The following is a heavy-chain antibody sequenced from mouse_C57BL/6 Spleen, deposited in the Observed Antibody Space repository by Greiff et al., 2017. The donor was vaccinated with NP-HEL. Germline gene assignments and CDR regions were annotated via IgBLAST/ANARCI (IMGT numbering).Heavy chain of an antibody. CDR2: IYPGDGDT. CDR1: GYAFSSSW. J-gene: IGHJ2*01. CDR3: ARRRLYDYDGDFDY. V-gene: IGHV1-82*01. Sequence: VQLQQSGPELVKPGASVKISCKASGYAFSSSWMNWVKQRPGKGLEWIRRIYPGDGDTNYNGKFKGKATLTADKSSSTAYMQLSSLTSEDSAVYFGARRRLYDYDGDFDYWGQGTTLTVSS. D-gene: IGHD2-4*01.